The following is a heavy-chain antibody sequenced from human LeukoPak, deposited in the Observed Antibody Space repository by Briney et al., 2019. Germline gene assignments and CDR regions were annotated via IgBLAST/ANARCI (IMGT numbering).Heavy chain of an antibody. D-gene: IGHD6-13*01. CDR2: IYHSGGT. CDR3: ARQSAAAGIDY. CDR1: GGSISSGSYY. V-gene: IGHV4-39*07. Sequence: SETLSLTCTVSGGSISSGSYYWSWIRQPPGKGLEWIGNIYHSGGTYYNPSLNSRVTISVDTSKNQFSLKLSSVTAADTAVYYCARQSAAAGIDYWGQGTLVTVSS. J-gene: IGHJ4*02.